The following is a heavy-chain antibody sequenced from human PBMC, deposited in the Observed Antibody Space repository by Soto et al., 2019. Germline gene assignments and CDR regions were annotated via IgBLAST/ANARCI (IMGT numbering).Heavy chain of an antibody. D-gene: IGHD3-10*01. V-gene: IGHV1-2*02. CDR3: ARDEYYCSGTASDYYYYPGMGV. CDR1: GYTFTGYY. CDR2: INPNSGGT. J-gene: IGHJ6*02. Sequence: LKVSCKASGYTFTGYYMHRVRQAPGQGLEWMGWINPNSGGTNYAQKFQGRVTMTRDTSISTAYMELSRLRSDDTAVYYCARDEYYCSGTASDYYYYPGMGVWGQGTTVTVSS.